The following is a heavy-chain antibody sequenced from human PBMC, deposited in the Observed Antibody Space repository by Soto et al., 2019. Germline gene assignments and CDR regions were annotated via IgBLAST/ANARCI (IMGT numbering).Heavy chain of an antibody. J-gene: IGHJ3*02. CDR2: IYYSGST. Sequence: QLQLQESGPGLVKPSETLSLTCTVSGGSISSSSYYWGWIRQPPGKGLEWIGRIYYSGSTYYNPSLKSRATISVDTSKTQFSLKLSSVTAADTAVYYCARPNLRDAFDIWGQGTMVTVSS. V-gene: IGHV4-39*01. CDR1: GGSISSSSYY. CDR3: ARPNLRDAFDI.